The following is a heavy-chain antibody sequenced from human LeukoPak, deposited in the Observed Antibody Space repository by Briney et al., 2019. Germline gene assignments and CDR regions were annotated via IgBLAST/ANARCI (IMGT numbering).Heavy chain of an antibody. V-gene: IGHV3-48*03. CDR2: ISSSSSTI. Sequence: GGSLRLSGAASGFTFSSYEMNWVRQAPGKGLEWVSYISSSSSTIYYADSVKGRFTISRDNAKNSLYLQMNSLRAEDTAVYYCAELGITMIGGVWGKGTTVTISS. J-gene: IGHJ6*04. D-gene: IGHD3-10*02. CDR3: AELGITMIGGV. CDR1: GFTFSSYE.